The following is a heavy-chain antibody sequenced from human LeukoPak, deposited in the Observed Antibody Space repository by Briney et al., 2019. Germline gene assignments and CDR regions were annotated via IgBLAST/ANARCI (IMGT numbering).Heavy chain of an antibody. D-gene: IGHD3/OR15-3a*01. CDR3: ARGGGTGRDYYYYGMDV. CDR2: ISANNGNT. CDR1: GYTFTSYG. V-gene: IGHV1-18*04. J-gene: IGHJ6*04. Sequence: ASVKVSCKASGYTFTSYGISWVRQAPGQGLEWMGWISANNGNTNYAQKLQGRVTMTTDTSTSTAYMELRSLRSDDTAVYYCARGGGTGRDYYYYGMDVWGKGTTVTVSS.